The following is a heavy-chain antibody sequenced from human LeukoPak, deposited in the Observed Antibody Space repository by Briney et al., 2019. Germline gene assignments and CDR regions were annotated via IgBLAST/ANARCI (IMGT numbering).Heavy chain of an antibody. Sequence: SETLSLTCTVSGGSISSSSYYWGWIRQPPGKGLEWLGSIYYSGSTYYNVSLKGRVTISVDTSKKQFSLKLRSVTAADTAVYCCARHGPSGSYYYFDYWGQGTLVTVSS. CDR1: GGSISSSSYY. V-gene: IGHV4-39*01. D-gene: IGHD1-26*01. CDR3: ARHGPSGSYYYFDY. CDR2: IYYSGST. J-gene: IGHJ4*02.